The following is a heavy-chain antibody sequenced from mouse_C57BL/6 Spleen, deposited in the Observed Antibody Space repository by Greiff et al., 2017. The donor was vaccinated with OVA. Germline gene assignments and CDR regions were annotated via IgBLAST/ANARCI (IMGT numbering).Heavy chain of an antibody. Sequence: QVQLQQPGAELVRPGSSVKLSCKASGYTFTSYWMHWVKQRPIQGLEWIGNIDPSDSETHYNQKFKDKATLTVDKSSSTAYMQLSSLTSEDSAVYYCARTHYYGSSWFAYWGHGTLVTVSA. CDR2: IDPSDSET. V-gene: IGHV1-52*01. CDR1: GYTFTSYW. D-gene: IGHD1-1*01. J-gene: IGHJ3*01. CDR3: ARTHYYGSSWFAY.